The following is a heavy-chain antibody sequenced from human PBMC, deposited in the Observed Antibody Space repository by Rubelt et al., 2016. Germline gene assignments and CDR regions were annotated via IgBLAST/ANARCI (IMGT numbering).Heavy chain of an antibody. D-gene: IGHD4-17*01. J-gene: IGHJ4*02. V-gene: IGHV4-39*01. CDR3: ARHVFGTVTAYYFDY. CDR2: IYYSGST. Sequence: QLQLQESGPGLVKPSETLSLTCTVSGGSISSSSYYWGWIRQPPGKVLEWIGSIYYSGSTYYNPSLKSRVTISVDTSKNQFSLKLSSVTAADTAVYYCARHVFGTVTAYYFDYWGQGTLVTVSS. CDR1: GGSISSSSYY.